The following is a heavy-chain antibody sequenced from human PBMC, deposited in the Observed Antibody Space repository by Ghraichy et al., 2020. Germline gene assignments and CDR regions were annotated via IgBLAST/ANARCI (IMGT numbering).Heavy chain of an antibody. CDR1: GFTFSSYW. V-gene: IGHV3-74*01. J-gene: IGHJ4*02. CDR3: ARVYCDSTSCSAGLSY. CDR2: IISDGSST. Sequence: GGSLRLSCAASGFTFSSYWMHWVRQAPGKGPVWVSRIISDGSSTSYADSVKGRFAISRDNAKNTLYLQMNSLRGEDTAVYYCARVYCDSTSCSAGLSYWGQGTQVTVSS. D-gene: IGHD2-2*01.